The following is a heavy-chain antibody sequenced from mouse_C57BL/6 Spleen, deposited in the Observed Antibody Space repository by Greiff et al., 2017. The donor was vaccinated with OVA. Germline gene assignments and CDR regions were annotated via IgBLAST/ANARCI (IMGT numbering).Heavy chain of an antibody. J-gene: IGHJ3*01. V-gene: IGHV1-26*01. D-gene: IGHD3-2*02. CDR1: GYTFTDYY. Sequence: VQLQQSGPELVKPGASVKISCKASGYTFTDYYMNWVKQSHGKSLEWIGDINPNNGGTSYNQKFKGKATLTVDKSSSTAYMELRSLTSEDSAVYYCARMVDSSGYGFAYWGQGTLVTVSA. CDR2: INPNNGGT. CDR3: ARMVDSSGYGFAY.